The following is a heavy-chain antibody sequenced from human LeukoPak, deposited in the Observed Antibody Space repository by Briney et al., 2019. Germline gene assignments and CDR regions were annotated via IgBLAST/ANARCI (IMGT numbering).Heavy chain of an antibody. CDR3: ASAARVPAAISSDY. J-gene: IGHJ4*02. D-gene: IGHD2-2*01. Sequence: ASVKVSCKVSGYTFTSYGIRWVRQAPGQGFEWMGWISAYNGNTNCAQKLQGSVTMTTVTTASTAYMAPRSLRSHDSAVYYWASAARVPAAISSDYWGQGTLVTVSS. CDR1: GYTFTSYG. V-gene: IGHV1-18*04. CDR2: ISAYNGNT.